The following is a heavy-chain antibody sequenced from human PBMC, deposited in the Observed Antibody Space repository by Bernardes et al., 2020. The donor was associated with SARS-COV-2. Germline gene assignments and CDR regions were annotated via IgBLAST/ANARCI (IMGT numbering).Heavy chain of an antibody. Sequence: GGSLRLSCATSGFDFSNSDMAWVRQVPEKGLEWVSTISAIRNTHYSDPVKGRFTISRDDTNNALYLHMNSLRAEDMATYYCATELQYDNLYWGQGALVTVSS. V-gene: IGHV3-23*01. D-gene: IGHD3-22*01. J-gene: IGHJ4*02. CDR2: ISAIRNT. CDR3: ATELQYDNLY. CDR1: GFDFSNSD.